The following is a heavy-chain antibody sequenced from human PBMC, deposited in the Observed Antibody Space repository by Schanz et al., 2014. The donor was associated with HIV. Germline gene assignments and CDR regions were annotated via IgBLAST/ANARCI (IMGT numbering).Heavy chain of an antibody. Sequence: EVQLVESGGGLVKPGGSLRLSCAASGFTFSSYSMNWVRQAPGKGLEWVSYISSSSSTIYYADSVKGRFTISRDNAKNSLHLQMNSLRAEDTALYYCAKDIGRDVGYGLDAWGQGTTVTVSS. V-gene: IGHV3-21*05. CDR1: GFTFSSYS. D-gene: IGHD1-26*01. CDR3: AKDIGRDVGYGLDA. CDR2: ISSSSSTI. J-gene: IGHJ6*02.